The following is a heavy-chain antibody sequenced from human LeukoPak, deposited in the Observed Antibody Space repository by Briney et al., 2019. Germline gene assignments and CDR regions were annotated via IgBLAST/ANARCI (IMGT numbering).Heavy chain of an antibody. D-gene: IGHD6-13*01. V-gene: IGHV3-30*18. CDR2: ISYDGSNK. Sequence: PGGSLRLSCAASGFTFRYYGMPWVRQAPGKGLEWVALISYDGSNKYFADSVKGRFTISRDNSKNTLYLQMHSLRAEDTAVYYCGKDNVAAAGRYFDYWGQGTLVTVSS. J-gene: IGHJ4*02. CDR3: GKDNVAAAGRYFDY. CDR1: GFTFRYYG.